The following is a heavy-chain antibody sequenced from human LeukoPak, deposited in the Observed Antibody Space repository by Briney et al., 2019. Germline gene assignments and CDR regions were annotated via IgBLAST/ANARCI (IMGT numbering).Heavy chain of an antibody. CDR3: ARDVASSWYEYFDY. CDR1: GGSFSGYY. D-gene: IGHD6-13*01. CDR2: INHSGST. J-gene: IGHJ4*02. V-gene: IGHV4-34*01. Sequence: SETLSLTCAVYGGSFSGYYWSWIRQPPGKGLEWIGEINHSGSTNYNPSLKSRVTISVDTSKNQFSLKLSSVTAADTAVYYCARDVASSWYEYFDYWGQGTLVTVSS.